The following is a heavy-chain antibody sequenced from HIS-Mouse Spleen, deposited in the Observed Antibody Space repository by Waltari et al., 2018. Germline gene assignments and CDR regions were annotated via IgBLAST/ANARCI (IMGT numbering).Heavy chain of an antibody. CDR1: GFTFSIYA. D-gene: IGHD1-20*01. J-gene: IGHJ4*02. CDR3: ARDHRNNWAIRD. V-gene: IGHV3-30-3*01. CDR2: ISYDGSNK. Sequence: QVQLVESGGGVVQPGRSLRLSCSASGFTFSIYAMHWVRQAPGKGLEWVAVISYDGSNKYYADSVKGRFTISRDNSKNTLYLQMNSLRAEDTAVYYCARDHRNNWAIRDWGQGTLVTVSS.